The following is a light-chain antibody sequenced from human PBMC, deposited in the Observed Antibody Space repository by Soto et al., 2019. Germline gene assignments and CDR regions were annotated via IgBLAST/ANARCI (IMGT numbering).Light chain of an antibody. V-gene: IGLV2-14*01. Sequence: QSVLTQPASMSGSPGQSITISCTGTSSDVGGYNHVSWYQQHPGKAPKLMIYGVSNRPAGISNRFSGSKSGNTASLTISGLQAEDEADYYCTSYTSVSALYVFGTGTKVTVL. CDR1: SSDVGGYNH. J-gene: IGLJ1*01. CDR3: TSYTSVSALYV. CDR2: GVS.